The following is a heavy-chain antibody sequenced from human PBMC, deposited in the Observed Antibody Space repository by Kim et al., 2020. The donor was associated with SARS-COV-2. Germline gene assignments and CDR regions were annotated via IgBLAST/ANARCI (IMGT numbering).Heavy chain of an antibody. V-gene: IGHV5-10-1*01. J-gene: IGHJ4*02. CDR2: T. CDR3: ASLITFGGADY. D-gene: IGHD3-16*01. Sequence: TNYSPSFQGHVTISADKSISTAYLQWSSLKASDTAMYYCASLITFGGADYWGQGTLVTVSS.